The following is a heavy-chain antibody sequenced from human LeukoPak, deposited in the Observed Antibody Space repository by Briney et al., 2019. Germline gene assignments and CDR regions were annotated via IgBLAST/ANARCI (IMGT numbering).Heavy chain of an antibody. V-gene: IGHV5-10-1*01. D-gene: IGHD4-17*01. CDR2: IDPSDSYT. CDR1: GYSFTSYW. CDR3: AGHGDPGTSYPGDYTDFDY. Sequence: GESLKISCKGSGYSFTSYWISWVRQMPGKGLEWMGRIDPSDSYTNYSPSFQGHVTISADKSISTAYLQWSSLKASDTAMYYCAGHGDPGTSYPGDYTDFDYWGQGTLVTVSS. J-gene: IGHJ4*02.